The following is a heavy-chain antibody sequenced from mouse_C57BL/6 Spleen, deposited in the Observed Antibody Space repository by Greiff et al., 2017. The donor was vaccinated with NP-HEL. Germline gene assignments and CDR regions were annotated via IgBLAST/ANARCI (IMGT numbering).Heavy chain of an antibody. CDR2: IYPGSGNT. V-gene: IGHV1-66*01. CDR3: ARSTMVTTD. Sequence: QVQLKESGPELVKPGASVKISCKASGYSFTSYYIHWVKQRPGQGLEWIGWIYPGSGNTKYNEKFKGKDTLTADTSSSTAYMQLSSLTSEDSAVYYCARSTMVTTDWGQGTTLTVSS. CDR1: GYSFTSYY. J-gene: IGHJ2*01. D-gene: IGHD2-2*01.